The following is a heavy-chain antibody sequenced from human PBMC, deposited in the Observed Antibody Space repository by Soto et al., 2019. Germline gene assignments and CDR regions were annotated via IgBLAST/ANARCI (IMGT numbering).Heavy chain of an antibody. CDR2: INHSGST. Sequence: QVQLQQWGAGLLKPSETLSLTCAVYGGSFSGYYWSWIRQPPGKGLEWYGEINHSGSTNYNPSLKSRVTISVDTSKNQFSLKLSSVTAADTAVYYCASIGYCSSTSCYNYYYYGMDVWGQGTTVTVSS. CDR3: ASIGYCSSTSCYNYYYYGMDV. D-gene: IGHD2-2*02. CDR1: GGSFSGYY. V-gene: IGHV4-34*01. J-gene: IGHJ6*02.